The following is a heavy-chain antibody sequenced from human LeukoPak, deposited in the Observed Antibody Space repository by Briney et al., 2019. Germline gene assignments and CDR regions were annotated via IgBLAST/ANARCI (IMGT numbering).Heavy chain of an antibody. CDR1: GGSISTYY. Sequence: SETLSLTCTVSGGSISTYYWSWIRQPPGKGMEWIGFIYYTGSTNYNPSLKSRVTISLDTSKNQFSLRLTSATAADTAVYYCARGTDGRRYFDLWGRGTLLTVSS. D-gene: IGHD5-24*01. CDR3: ARGTDGRRYFDL. CDR2: IYYTGST. V-gene: IGHV4-59*01. J-gene: IGHJ2*01.